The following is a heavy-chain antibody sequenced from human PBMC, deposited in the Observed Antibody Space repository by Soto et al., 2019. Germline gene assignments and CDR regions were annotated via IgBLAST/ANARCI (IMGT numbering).Heavy chain of an antibody. V-gene: IGHV3-23*05. J-gene: IGHJ5*02. CDR1: GFTFSSYA. CDR3: AKWLRDGSYYCDH. Sequence: GGSLRLSCAASGFTFSSYAMSWVRQAPGKGLELIALIYSNGQTFYADSVTGRFIISRDNSQNTVSLQMSSLRVEDTAAYYCAKWLRDGSYYCDHWGQGALVTVSS. CDR2: IYSNGQT. D-gene: IGHD1-26*01.